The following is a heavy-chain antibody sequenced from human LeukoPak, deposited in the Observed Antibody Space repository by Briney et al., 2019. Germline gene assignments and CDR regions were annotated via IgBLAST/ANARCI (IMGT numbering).Heavy chain of an antibody. V-gene: IGHV3-7*01. Sequence: GGSLRLSCAASGFTFSSYWMSWVRQAPGKGLEWVANIKQDGSEKYYVDSVKGRFTISRDNAKNSLYLQMNSLRAEDTAVYYCARDALHLELPPYYFDYWGQGTLVTVSS. D-gene: IGHD2-15*01. CDR3: ARDALHLELPPYYFDY. CDR1: GFTFSSYW. J-gene: IGHJ4*02. CDR2: IKQDGSEK.